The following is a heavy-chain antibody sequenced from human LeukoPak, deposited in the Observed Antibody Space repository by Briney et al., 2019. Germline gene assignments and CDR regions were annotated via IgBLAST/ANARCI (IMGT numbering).Heavy chain of an antibody. V-gene: IGHV4-31*03. CDR1: GGSISSGVYC. CDR2: ICSSGSA. D-gene: IGHD3-9*01. Sequence: SQTLSLTCTVSGGSISSGVYCWSWIRQRPGEGLQWIGYICSSGSAYYNPSLKSRVTMSIDTSNNQFSLKLNSVTAADTAVYYCARHDYNILTGYYYFDYWGQGTLVTVSS. J-gene: IGHJ4*02. CDR3: ARHDYNILTGYYYFDY.